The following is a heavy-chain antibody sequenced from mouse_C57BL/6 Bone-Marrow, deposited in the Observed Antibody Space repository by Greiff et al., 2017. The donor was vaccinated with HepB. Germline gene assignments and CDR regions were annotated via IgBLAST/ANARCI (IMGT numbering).Heavy chain of an antibody. V-gene: IGHV1-15*01. Sequence: VQLQQSGAELVRPGASVTLSCKASGYTFTDYEMHWVKQTPVHGLEWIGAIDPETGGTAYNQKFKGKAILTADKSSSTAYMELRSLTSEDSAVYYCTRNYDGYSPFSYWGQVTLVTVAA. D-gene: IGHD2-3*01. CDR3: TRNYDGYSPFSY. J-gene: IGHJ3*01. CDR1: GYTFTDYE. CDR2: IDPETGGT.